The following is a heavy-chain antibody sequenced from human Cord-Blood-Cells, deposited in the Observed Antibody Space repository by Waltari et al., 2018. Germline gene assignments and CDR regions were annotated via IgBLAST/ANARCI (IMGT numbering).Heavy chain of an antibody. CDR1: GYTFTSYD. D-gene: IGHD3-3*01. J-gene: IGHJ6*02. V-gene: IGHV1-8*01. Sequence: QVQLVQSGAEVKKPGASVKVSCKASGYTFTSYDINWVRQATGQGLEWMGWMNPNSGNTSYAQKFQGRVTMTRNTSISTAYMELSSLRSEDTAVYYCARGSGVFRDFWSCYYYYYGMDVWGQGTTVTVS. CDR2: MNPNSGNT. CDR3: ARGSGVFRDFWSCYYYYYGMDV.